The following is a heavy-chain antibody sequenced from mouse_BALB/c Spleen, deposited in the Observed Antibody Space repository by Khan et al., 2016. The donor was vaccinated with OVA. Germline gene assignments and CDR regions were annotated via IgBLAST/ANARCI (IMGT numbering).Heavy chain of an antibody. Sequence: VQLQQSGAEFVKSGASVKLSCTASGFNIKDTYIHWVTQRPEQGLEWIGRIDPANGKTNYDPKFQGKATITADTSSNTAYLHLSSLTSEDTVVYYCSHSLLLYAMDYWGHGTSVTVSS. D-gene: IGHD1-2*01. J-gene: IGHJ4*01. CDR1: GFNIKDTY. CDR3: SHSLLLYAMDY. CDR2: IDPANGKT. V-gene: IGHV14-3*02.